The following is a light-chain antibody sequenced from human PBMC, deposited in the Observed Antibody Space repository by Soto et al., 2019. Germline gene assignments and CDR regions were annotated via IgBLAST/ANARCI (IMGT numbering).Light chain of an antibody. CDR2: GAS. CDR3: QQYGSSGT. J-gene: IGKJ1*01. Sequence: EIVLTQSPVTLSLSPGDRATLSCRASQRITNNFLAWFQQKPGLAPRLLIYGASTRASGIPDRFSGSGSGTDFALTISRLEPEDFAVYYCQQYGSSGTFGQGTKVEIK. CDR1: QRITNNF. V-gene: IGKV3-20*01.